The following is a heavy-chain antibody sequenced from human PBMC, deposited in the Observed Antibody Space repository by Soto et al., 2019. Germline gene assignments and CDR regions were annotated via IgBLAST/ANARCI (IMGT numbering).Heavy chain of an antibody. V-gene: IGHV3-30*18. D-gene: IGHD3-22*01. Sequence: QVQLVESGGGVVQPGRSLRLSCAASGFTFSSYGMHWVRQAPGKGLEWVAVISYDGSNKYYADSVKGRFTISRDNSKNTLYLQMNSLRAEDTAVYYCAKERTLNSSGYYFDYWGQGTLVTVSS. CDR1: GFTFSSYG. CDR2: ISYDGSNK. J-gene: IGHJ4*02. CDR3: AKERTLNSSGYYFDY.